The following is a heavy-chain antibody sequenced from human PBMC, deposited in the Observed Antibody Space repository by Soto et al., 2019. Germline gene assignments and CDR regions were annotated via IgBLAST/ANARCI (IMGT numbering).Heavy chain of an antibody. CDR3: ARGGGAIVAAAGTRFDY. V-gene: IGHV4-34*01. J-gene: IGHJ4*02. CDR2: INHSGSA. CDR1: GGSFSGYY. Sequence: PSETLSLTCAVYGGSFSGYYWSWIRQPPAKGLAWIGEINHSGSANYNPSLKSRVTISVDTSKNQFSLKLNSVTAADTALYYCARGGGAIVAAAGTRFDYWGQGTLVTVSS. D-gene: IGHD6-13*01.